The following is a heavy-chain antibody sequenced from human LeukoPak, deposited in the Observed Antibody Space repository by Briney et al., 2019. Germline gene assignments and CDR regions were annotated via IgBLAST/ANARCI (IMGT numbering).Heavy chain of an antibody. Sequence: SETLSLTCTVSGVSIRSSSFYWGWIRQPPGKGLEWIGRIYHSGSTYYRPSLKSRVTMPVDTSKNQFSLRLSSVTAADTAVYYCARGLRWDLTISGTSTFDYWGQGSLVTVSS. CDR2: IYHSGST. V-gene: IGHV4-39*01. D-gene: IGHD1-26*01. CDR1: GVSIRSSSFY. J-gene: IGHJ4*02. CDR3: ARGLRWDLTISGTSTFDY.